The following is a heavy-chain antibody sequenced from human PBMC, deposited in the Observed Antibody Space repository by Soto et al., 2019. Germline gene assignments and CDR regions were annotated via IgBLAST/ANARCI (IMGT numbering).Heavy chain of an antibody. J-gene: IGHJ3*01. Sequence: SETLSLTCAVSGFSIRSGNYCGWIRKHPGKGLEWIGSVYHGGNTYYNPSLKSRVSISIDLSKNQFSLKLTSVTAADTAAYYCARARWYDAFNVWGQGTVVTVSS. CDR1: GFSIRSGNY. V-gene: IGHV4-38-2*01. D-gene: IGHD2-15*01. CDR2: VYHGGNT. CDR3: ARARWYDAFNV.